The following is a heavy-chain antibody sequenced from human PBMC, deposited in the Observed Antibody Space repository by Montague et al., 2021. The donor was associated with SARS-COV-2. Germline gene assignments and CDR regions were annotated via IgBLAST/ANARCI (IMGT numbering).Heavy chain of an antibody. CDR3: ARDEYNRYWYKY. CDR1: AGSLSSRSNY. J-gene: IGHJ4*02. D-gene: IGHD2-8*02. Sequence: SETLSLTCTVSAGSLSSRSNYWVWIRQPPGMGLQWIGSVNSAGSTYYSPSLKSRVTISLDTSKNQFSLKLSSVTAADTAVYYCARDEYNRYWYKYWGQGALVTVSS. CDR2: VNSAGST. V-gene: IGHV4-39*07.